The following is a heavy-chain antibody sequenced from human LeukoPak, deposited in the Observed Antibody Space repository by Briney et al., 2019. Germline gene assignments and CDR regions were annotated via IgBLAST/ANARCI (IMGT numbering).Heavy chain of an antibody. D-gene: IGHD4-11*01. CDR2: IYYSGTT. Sequence: SETLSLTCIVSGGSISSSSYYWGWIRQPPGKGLEWIGSIYYSGTTYYNPSLKSRVTISVDTSKNQFSLNLSPVTAADTAVYYCARGLQAPDYWGQGTLVIVSS. V-gene: IGHV4-39*01. CDR1: GGSISSSSYY. J-gene: IGHJ4*02. CDR3: ARGLQAPDY.